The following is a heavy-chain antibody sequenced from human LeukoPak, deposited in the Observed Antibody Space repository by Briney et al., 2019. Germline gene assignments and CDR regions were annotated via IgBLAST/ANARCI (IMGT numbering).Heavy chain of an antibody. Sequence: GESLKISCKGSGYSFTSYWIGWVRQMPGKGLEWMGIIYPGDSDTRYSPSFQGQVTISADKSISTAYLQWSSLKASDTAMYYCARHFNAPGIAAAGTRAFDIWGQGAMVTVSS. CDR2: IYPGDSDT. CDR3: ARHFNAPGIAAAGTRAFDI. V-gene: IGHV5-51*01. D-gene: IGHD6-13*01. J-gene: IGHJ3*02. CDR1: GYSFTSYW.